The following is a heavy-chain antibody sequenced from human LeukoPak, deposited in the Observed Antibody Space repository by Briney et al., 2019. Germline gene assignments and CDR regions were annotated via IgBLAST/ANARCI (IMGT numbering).Heavy chain of an antibody. CDR2: MNPNSGNT. Sequence: ASVKVSCKASGYTFTNYDMNWVRQAAGQGGEWMGWMNPNSGNTGYAQKFQGRVTMTRNTSISTAYMELSSLRSEDTAVYYCARAKQWLKAQDYWGQGTLVTVSS. CDR1: GYTFTNYD. V-gene: IGHV1-8*01. D-gene: IGHD6-19*01. CDR3: ARAKQWLKAQDY. J-gene: IGHJ4*02.